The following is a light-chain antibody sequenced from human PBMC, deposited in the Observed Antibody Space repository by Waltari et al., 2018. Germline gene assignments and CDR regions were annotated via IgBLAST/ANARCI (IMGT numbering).Light chain of an antibody. J-gene: IGLJ3*02. CDR2: EVT. Sequence: QSALTQPPSASGSLGQSVTISCTGTDSDLGAWNFVSWHQQHPGKAPKIIIYEVTRRPLGGPVRVLWPKAGNTASLTVLGVQAEEEGYYYCSSYAGNNMWVFGGGTKVTVL. V-gene: IGLV2-8*01. CDR3: SSYAGNNMWV. CDR1: DSDLGAWNF.